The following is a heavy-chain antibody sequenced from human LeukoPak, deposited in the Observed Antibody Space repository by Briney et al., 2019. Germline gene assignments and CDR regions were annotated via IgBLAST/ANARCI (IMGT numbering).Heavy chain of an antibody. Sequence: ASVKVSCKASGYTFTSYDINWVRQATGQGLEWIGWMNPNSGNTGYAQQFQGRVTMTRNTSISTAYMELSSLRSDDTAVYYCARGLYYDSTGYSSQRFDPWGQGTLVTVSS. CDR3: ARGLYYDSTGYSSQRFDP. CDR2: MNPNSGNT. D-gene: IGHD3-22*01. V-gene: IGHV1-8*01. J-gene: IGHJ5*02. CDR1: GYTFTSYD.